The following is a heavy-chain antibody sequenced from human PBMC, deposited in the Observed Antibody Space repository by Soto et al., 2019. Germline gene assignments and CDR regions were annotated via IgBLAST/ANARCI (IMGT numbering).Heavy chain of an antibody. D-gene: IGHD3-16*01. CDR1: GYTFTSYG. V-gene: IGHV1-18*01. CDR3: ARDLFRGAYDYIWARPDY. CDR2: ISAYNGNT. Sequence: QVQLVQSGAEVKKPGASVKVSCKASGYTFTSYGISWVRQAPGQGLEWMGWISAYNGNTNYAQKLQGRVTMTTDTATSPAYMELRSLRSDDTAVYYCARDLFRGAYDYIWARPDYWGQRTLVTVSS. J-gene: IGHJ4*02.